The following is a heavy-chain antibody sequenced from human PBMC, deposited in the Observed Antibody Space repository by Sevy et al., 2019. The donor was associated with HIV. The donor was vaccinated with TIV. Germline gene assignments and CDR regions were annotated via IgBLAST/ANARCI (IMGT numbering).Heavy chain of an antibody. CDR1: GFTFSNYA. D-gene: IGHD6-19*01. CDR3: AREGCRKPHDY. CDR2: FSFGCGKI. Sequence: GGSLRLSCAASGFTFSNYAVSWVRQAPGKGLEWVSTFSFGCGKINYADSVKGQFTISRDNSKNTLYLQMNSLRAEDTALYYCAREGCRKPHDYWGQGTLVTVSS. V-gene: IGHV3-23*01. J-gene: IGHJ4*02.